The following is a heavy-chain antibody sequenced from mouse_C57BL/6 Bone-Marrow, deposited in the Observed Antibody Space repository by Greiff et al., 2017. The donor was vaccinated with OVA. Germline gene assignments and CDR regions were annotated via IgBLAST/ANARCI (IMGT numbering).Heavy chain of an antibody. D-gene: IGHD4-1*01. CDR2: IDPSDSGT. CDR1: GYTFTSYW. V-gene: IGHV1-52*01. CDR3: ARSNWLMDY. Sequence: QVQLQQPGAELVRPGASVKLSCKASGYTFTSYWMHWVKQRPIQGLEWIGNIDPSDSGTHYNQKFKDKATLTVDKSSSTAYLQLSSLTSEDSAVYYCARSNWLMDYWGQGTSVTVSS. J-gene: IGHJ4*01.